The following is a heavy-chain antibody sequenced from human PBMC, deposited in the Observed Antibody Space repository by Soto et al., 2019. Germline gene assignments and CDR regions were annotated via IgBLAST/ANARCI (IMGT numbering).Heavy chain of an antibody. V-gene: IGHV3-15*07. D-gene: IGHD5-18*01. J-gene: IGHJ4*02. Sequence: EVQLVESGGGLVKPGGSLRLSCAASGFTFSNAWMNWVRQAPGKGLEWVGRIKSKTDGGTTDYAAPVKGRFTISRDDSKNTLYLQMNSLKTEDAAVYYCTTLLCTAMVEIDYWGQGTLVTVSS. CDR3: TTLLCTAMVEIDY. CDR1: GFTFSNAW. CDR2: IKSKTDGGTT.